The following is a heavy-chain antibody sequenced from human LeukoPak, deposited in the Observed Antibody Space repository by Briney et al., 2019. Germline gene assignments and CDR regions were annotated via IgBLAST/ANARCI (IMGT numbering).Heavy chain of an antibody. CDR1: GFIFTNSW. CDR2: IKPDGSEK. Sequence: GGSLTLSCAASGFIFTNSWVTWVRQAPGKGLEWVANIKPDGSEKYYLDYVKGRFSISRDDAKNSLYLQMNSLRAEDTAVYYCARDGMEVVTVLHYWGQGTPVTVSS. V-gene: IGHV3-7*01. J-gene: IGHJ4*02. CDR3: ARDGMEVVTVLHY. D-gene: IGHD1-26*01.